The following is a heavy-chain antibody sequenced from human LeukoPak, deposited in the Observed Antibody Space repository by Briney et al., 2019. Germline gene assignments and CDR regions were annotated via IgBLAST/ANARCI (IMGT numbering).Heavy chain of an antibody. Sequence: GGSLRLSYAASGFTFSSYAMSWVRQAPGKGLEWVSAISGSGGSTYYADSVKGRFTISRDNSKNTLYLQMNSLRAEDTAVYYCAKKGAAGEEIQHWGQGTLVTVSS. CDR3: AKKGAAGEEIQH. CDR2: ISGSGGST. CDR1: GFTFSSYA. J-gene: IGHJ1*01. D-gene: IGHD6-13*01. V-gene: IGHV3-23*01.